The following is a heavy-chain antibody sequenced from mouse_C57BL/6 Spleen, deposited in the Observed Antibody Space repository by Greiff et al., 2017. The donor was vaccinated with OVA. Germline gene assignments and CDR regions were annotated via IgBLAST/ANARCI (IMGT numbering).Heavy chain of an antibody. CDR1: GYTFTSYW. CDR3: ARSGNLKAHFDY. V-gene: IGHV1-72*01. J-gene: IGHJ2*01. Sequence: QVQLQQPGAELVKPGASVKLSCKASGYTFTSYWMHWVKQRPGRGLEWIGRIDPNSGGTKYNEKFKSKATLTVDKPSSTAYMRLSSLTSEDSAVYYCARSGNLKAHFDYWGQGTTLTVSS. D-gene: IGHD3-1*01. CDR2: IDPNSGGT.